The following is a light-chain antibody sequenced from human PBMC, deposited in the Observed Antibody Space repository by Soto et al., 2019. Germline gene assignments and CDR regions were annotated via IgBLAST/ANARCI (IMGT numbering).Light chain of an antibody. Sequence: EIQMTQSPASLSASVGERDTLTCRASHTIATYLNWYQQKAGKVPEVLIYGTSTLQPGVPSRFTGSGYGTDFTLTINNVQPEDFATYYCQQFYYYPHTFGQGTKLEVK. CDR2: GTS. J-gene: IGKJ2*01. CDR1: HTIATY. V-gene: IGKV1-39*01. CDR3: QQFYYYPHT.